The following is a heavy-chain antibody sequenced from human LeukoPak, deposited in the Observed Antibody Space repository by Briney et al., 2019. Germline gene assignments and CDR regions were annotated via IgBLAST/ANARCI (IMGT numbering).Heavy chain of an antibody. J-gene: IGHJ4*02. CDR1: GLTVSSNY. CDR3: AKDRPLSYYDILTGYSNFFDY. D-gene: IGHD3-9*01. Sequence: QTGGSLSLSCAASGLTVSSNYLSWVRQPPGKGLEWISAISGSGGTTYYPASVTGRFTISRDNSKNTLYLQMNSLSAEDTAVYYCAKDRPLSYYDILTGYSNFFDYWGQGTLVTVSS. CDR2: ISGSGGTT. V-gene: IGHV3-23*01.